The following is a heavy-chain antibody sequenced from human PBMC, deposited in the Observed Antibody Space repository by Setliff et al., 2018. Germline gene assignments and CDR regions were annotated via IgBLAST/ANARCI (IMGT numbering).Heavy chain of an antibody. D-gene: IGHD3-22*01. CDR3: ARDNYYDSTQDAFDI. V-gene: IGHV3-21*06. J-gene: IGHJ3*02. CDR1: GFTFSSYG. CDR2: ISSSGSYT. Sequence: GGSLRLSCAASGFTFSSYGMHWVRQAPGKGLEWVSGISSSGSYTYYAASVKGRFTISRDNANNSLFLQMDTLRPEDTAVYYCARDNYYDSTQDAFDIWGQGTMVTVSS.